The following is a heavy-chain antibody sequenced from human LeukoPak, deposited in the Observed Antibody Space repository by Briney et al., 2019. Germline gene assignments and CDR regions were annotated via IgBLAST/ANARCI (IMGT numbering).Heavy chain of an antibody. CDR2: STHSGST. V-gene: IGHV4-34*01. CDR1: GGSFSGHY. D-gene: IGHD1-26*01. Sequence: SETLSLTCAVYGGSFSGHYWTWIRQPPGKGLEWIGESTHSGSTNCNPSLKSRVSISVDTSKNQVSLKLSSVTAADTAVFYCARENSGSYREFDYWGQGTLVTVSS. J-gene: IGHJ4*02. CDR3: ARENSGSYREFDY.